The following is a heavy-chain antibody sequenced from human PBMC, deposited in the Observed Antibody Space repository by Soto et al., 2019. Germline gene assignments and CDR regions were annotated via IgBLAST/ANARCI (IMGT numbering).Heavy chain of an antibody. D-gene: IGHD2-8*01. V-gene: IGHV1-3*01. CDR3: ARNGDCTRPGCIVGWFDP. Sequence: GASVKVSCKASGYTFTSYAMHWVRQAPGQRLEWMGWINAGNGNIKYSQKFQGRVTITRDTSASTAYMELSSLRSEDTAMYYCARNGDCTRPGCIVGWFDPWGPGTLVTVSS. J-gene: IGHJ5*02. CDR2: INAGNGNI. CDR1: GYTFTSYA.